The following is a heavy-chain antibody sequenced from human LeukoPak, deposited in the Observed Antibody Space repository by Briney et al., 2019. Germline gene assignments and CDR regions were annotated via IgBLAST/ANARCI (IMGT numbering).Heavy chain of an antibody. CDR3: AITGRYFDWLDAFDI. D-gene: IGHD3-9*01. CDR2: IYPGDSDT. J-gene: IGHJ3*02. CDR1: GYSFTSYW. Sequence: GESLKISCKGSGYSFTSYWIGWVRQMPGKGLEWMGIIYPGDSDTRYSPSFQGQVTISADKSISTAYLQWSSLKASGTAMYYCAITGRYFDWLDAFDIWGQGTMVTVSS. V-gene: IGHV5-51*01.